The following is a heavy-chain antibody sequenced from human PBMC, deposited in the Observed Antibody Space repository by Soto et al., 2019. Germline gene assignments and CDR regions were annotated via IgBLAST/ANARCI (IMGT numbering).Heavy chain of an antibody. J-gene: IGHJ6*02. CDR2: IYPGDSDT. CDR3: ARARYMGSVYYYGMDV. V-gene: IGHV5-51*01. Sequence: GESLKISCKASGYSFTTYWIGWVRQMPGKGLDWMGIIYPGDSDTRYSPSFQGQVTISADKSISTAYLQWSSLKASDTAMYYFARARYMGSVYYYGMDVWGQGTTVTVSS. D-gene: IGHD1-26*01. CDR1: GYSFTTYW.